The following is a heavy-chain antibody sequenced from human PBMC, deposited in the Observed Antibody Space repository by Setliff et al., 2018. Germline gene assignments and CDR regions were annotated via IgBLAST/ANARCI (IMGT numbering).Heavy chain of an antibody. J-gene: IGHJ4*02. CDR3: ARGGGRYHAAS. CDR2: INHSGST. CDR1: GGSFSDYY. V-gene: IGHV4-34*01. Sequence: SETLSLTCAASGGSFSDYYWTWIRQPPGKGLEWIGEINHSGSTNYNPSLKSRVTVSVDTSKNQFSLKLSSVTAADTAVYYCARGGGRYHAASWGQGTMVTVSS. D-gene: IGHD1-26*01.